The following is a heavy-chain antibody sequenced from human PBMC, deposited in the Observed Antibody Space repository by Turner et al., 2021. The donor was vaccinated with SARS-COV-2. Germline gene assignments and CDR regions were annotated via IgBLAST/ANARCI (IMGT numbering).Heavy chain of an antibody. CDR3: ARDPFSVTSGYGDYFY. Sequence: VQLVESGGGLVQPGGSLSLYCAASGFTFSSYGMHWVRQAPGKGLEWVAIIWYDGTNKYYADAVKGRFTISRDNSKNTLYLQMNSLRAEDTAVYYCARDPFSVTSGYGDYFYWGQGTLVTVSS. D-gene: IGHD4-17*01. V-gene: IGHV3-33*08. CDR1: GFTFSSYG. CDR2: IWYDGTNK. J-gene: IGHJ4*02.